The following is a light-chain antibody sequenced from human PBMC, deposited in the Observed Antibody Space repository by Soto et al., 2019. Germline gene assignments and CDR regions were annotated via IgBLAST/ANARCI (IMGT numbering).Light chain of an antibody. CDR3: GTWDTSLPACV. J-gene: IGLJ1*01. V-gene: IGLV1-51*01. CDR1: ASHIGNNS. Sequence: QSVLTQPPSVSAAPGQRVTISFSASASHIGNNSVSWYQQLPGAAPKLLIYDDNNRPSWIPDRFSGSKSGTSATLGITGLQTGDEADYSCGTWDTSLPACVFGPGTKLTVL. CDR2: DDN.